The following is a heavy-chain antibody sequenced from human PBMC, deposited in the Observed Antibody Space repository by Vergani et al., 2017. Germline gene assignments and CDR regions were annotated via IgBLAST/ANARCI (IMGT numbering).Heavy chain of an antibody. D-gene: IGHD4-17*01. CDR2: INAGNGNT. CDR3: GRGGDYLDC. CDR1: GYTFTSYA. J-gene: IGHJ4*02. V-gene: IGHV1-3*01. Sequence: QVQLVQSGAEVKKPGASVKVSCKASGYTFTSYAMHWVRQAPGQRLEWMGWINAGNGNTEYSQKFQGRVTITRDTSAGTAYMELSSLRSEDTAVYYCGRGGDYLDCWGQGTLVTVSP.